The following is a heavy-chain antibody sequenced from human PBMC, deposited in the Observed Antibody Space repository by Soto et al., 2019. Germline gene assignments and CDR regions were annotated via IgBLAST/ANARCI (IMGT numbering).Heavy chain of an antibody. Sequence: GGSLRLSCAASGFTVSSNYMSWVRQAPGKGLEWVSVIYSGGSTYYADSVKGRFTISRHNSKNTLYLQMNSLRAEDTAVYYCARGVATIPVPFDYWGQGTLVTVSS. J-gene: IGHJ4*02. CDR3: ARGVATIPVPFDY. V-gene: IGHV3-53*04. CDR2: IYSGGST. D-gene: IGHD5-12*01. CDR1: GFTVSSNY.